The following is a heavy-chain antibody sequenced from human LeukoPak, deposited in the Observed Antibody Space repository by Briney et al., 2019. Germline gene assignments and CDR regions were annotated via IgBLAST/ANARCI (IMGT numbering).Heavy chain of an antibody. J-gene: IGHJ4*02. Sequence: LSGGSLRLSCAASGFTFTNSWMAWVRQAPGKGLEWVANIKQDGSTKHYADPLKGRFTISRDNPKNSLYLQMNNLRADDTAVYYCTRVTDGSLDYRGQGILVTVAS. CDR3: TRVTDGSLDY. CDR2: IKQDGSTK. CDR1: GFTFTNSW. V-gene: IGHV3-7*01. D-gene: IGHD1-26*01.